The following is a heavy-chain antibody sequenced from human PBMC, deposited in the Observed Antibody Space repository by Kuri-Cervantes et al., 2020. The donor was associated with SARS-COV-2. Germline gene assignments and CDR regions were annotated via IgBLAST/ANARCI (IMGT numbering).Heavy chain of an antibody. CDR1: GGSISSYY. D-gene: IGHD4-23*01. Sequence: SETLSLTCTVSGGSISSYYWSWIRQPPGKGLEWIGEINHSGSTNYNPSLKSRVTISVDTSKNQFSLKLSSVTAADTAVYYCASFDYGGNSVFDYWGQGTLVTVSS. CDR2: INHSGST. V-gene: IGHV4-34*01. CDR3: ASFDYGGNSVFDY. J-gene: IGHJ4*02.